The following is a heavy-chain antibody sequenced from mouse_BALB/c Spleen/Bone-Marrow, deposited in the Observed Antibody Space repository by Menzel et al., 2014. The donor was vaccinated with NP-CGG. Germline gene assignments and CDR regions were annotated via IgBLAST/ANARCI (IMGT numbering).Heavy chain of an antibody. V-gene: IGHV5-6*02. J-gene: IGHJ4*01. CDR1: GSPFSTYA. Sequence: EVKLVESGGDLVKPGGPLKLPCPPPGSPFSTYAMSWVRRPPAKRLEWAATISSGGGSPSFPDSVKGRFTISRDNAKNTLYLQMNSLKSKDAAMYYWARRTPDYAMDYWGQGTSVTVSS. CDR3: ARRTPDYAMDY. CDR2: ISSGGGSP.